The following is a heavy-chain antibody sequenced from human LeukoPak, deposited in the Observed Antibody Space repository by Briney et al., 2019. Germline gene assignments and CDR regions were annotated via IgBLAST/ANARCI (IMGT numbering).Heavy chain of an antibody. J-gene: IGHJ4*02. CDR3: ARPSITMVRGVIISRLIDY. CDR1: GYSFTSYW. V-gene: IGHV5-51*01. CDR2: IYPGDSDT. D-gene: IGHD3-10*01. Sequence: GESLKISCKGSGYSFTSYWIGWVRQMPGKGLEWMGIIYPGDSDTRYSPSFQGQVTISADKSISTAYLQWSSLKASDTAMYYCARPSITMVRGVIISRLIDYWGQGTLVTVSS.